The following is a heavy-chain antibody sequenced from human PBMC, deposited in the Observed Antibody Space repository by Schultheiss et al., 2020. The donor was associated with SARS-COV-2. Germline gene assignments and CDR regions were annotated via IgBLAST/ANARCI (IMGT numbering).Heavy chain of an antibody. Sequence: SQTLSLTCAISGDSVSSNSAAWNWIRQSPSRGLEWLGRTYYRSKWYNDYAVSVKSRITINPDTSKNQFSLQLNSVTPEDTAVYYCAKGQHCSSTSCYFYYYGMDVWGRGTLVTVSS. V-gene: IGHV6-1*01. D-gene: IGHD2-2*01. J-gene: IGHJ6*02. CDR3: AKGQHCSSTSCYFYYYGMDV. CDR1: GDSVSSNSAA. CDR2: TYYRSKWYN.